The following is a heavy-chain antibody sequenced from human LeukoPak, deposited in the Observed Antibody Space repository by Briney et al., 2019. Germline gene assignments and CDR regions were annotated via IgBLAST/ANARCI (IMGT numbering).Heavy chain of an antibody. J-gene: IGHJ3*02. CDR1: GFTLDDYA. CDR2: ITWNSAGI. Sequence: GRSLRLSRAASGFTLDDYAMHWGRQAPGKGLEWVSGITWNSAGIDYADSAKGRFTISRDNAKNSLYLHMNSLRAEDMALNYCAKDRLSGFDAFDIWGQGTIVTVSS. D-gene: IGHD6-25*01. V-gene: IGHV3-9*03. CDR3: AKDRLSGFDAFDI.